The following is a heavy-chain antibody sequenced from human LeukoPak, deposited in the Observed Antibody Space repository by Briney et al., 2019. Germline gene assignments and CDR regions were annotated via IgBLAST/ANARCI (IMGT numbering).Heavy chain of an antibody. CDR2: IYYSGST. V-gene: IGHV4-59*01. J-gene: IGHJ4*02. CDR1: GGSISSYY. D-gene: IGHD3-22*01. CDR3: ARGRHYYDSSGYSATLFDY. Sequence: SETLSLTCTVSGGSISSYYWSWIRQPPGKGLEWIGYIYYSGSTNYNPSLKSRVTISVDTSKNQFSLKLSSVTAADTAVYYCARGRHYYDSSGYSATLFDYWVQGTLVTVSS.